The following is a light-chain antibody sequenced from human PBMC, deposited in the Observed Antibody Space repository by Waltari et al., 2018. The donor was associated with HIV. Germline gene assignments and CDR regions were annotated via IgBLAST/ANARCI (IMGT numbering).Light chain of an antibody. CDR2: DGS. CDR1: ESVSSDS. CDR3: QQYGASPLT. J-gene: IGKJ4*01. Sequence: EIVLTQSPGIVSLSPGETATLSCRASESVSSDSFAWYQKKPGQPPRLVMYDGSIRAAGIPARFSGSGSGTDFTLTITRLEPEDFAVYHCQQYGASPLTFGGGTNIDIK. V-gene: IGKV3-20*01.